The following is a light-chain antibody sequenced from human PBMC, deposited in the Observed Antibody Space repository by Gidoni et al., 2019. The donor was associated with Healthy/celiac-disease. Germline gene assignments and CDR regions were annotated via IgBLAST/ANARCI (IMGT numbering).Light chain of an antibody. CDR1: PSISTY. Sequence: DIRMTQSPSSLSTSVGDRVTITCRASPSISTYLNWYQQKPGKAPKFLIYAASSLQSGVPSRFSGSGSGTDFTLTISSLQPEDFATYHCQQSYSTPLTFGGGTKVEIK. CDR3: QQSYSTPLT. V-gene: IGKV1-39*01. J-gene: IGKJ4*01. CDR2: AAS.